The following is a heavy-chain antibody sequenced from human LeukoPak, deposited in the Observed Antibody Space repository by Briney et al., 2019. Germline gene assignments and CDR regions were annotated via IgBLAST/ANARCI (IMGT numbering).Heavy chain of an antibody. CDR1: GFTFSSYA. Sequence: GGTLRLSCAASGFTFSSYAMSWVRQAPGKGLEWVSAISGSGGSTYYEDSVKGRFTIYRHSSRNTLYLQMTSLRAEDTAVYYCAKERGESPYFDYSGQGTLVTVSS. CDR3: AKERGESPYFDY. J-gene: IGHJ4*02. V-gene: IGHV3-23*01. CDR2: ISGSGGST. D-gene: IGHD3-16*01.